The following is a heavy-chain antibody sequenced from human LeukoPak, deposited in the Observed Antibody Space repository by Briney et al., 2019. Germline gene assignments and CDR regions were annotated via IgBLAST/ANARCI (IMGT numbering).Heavy chain of an antibody. Sequence: QTGGSLRLSCAASGFTFSSYAMHWVRQAPGKGLEYVSAISSNRGSTYYANSVKGRFTISRDNSKNTLYLQMNSLRAEDTAVYYCAKDPDCTSGICYTFFDYWGQGTLVTVSS. V-gene: IGHV3-64*01. CDR2: ISSNRGST. CDR1: GFTFSSYA. CDR3: AKDPDCTSGICYTFFDY. J-gene: IGHJ4*02. D-gene: IGHD2-8*01.